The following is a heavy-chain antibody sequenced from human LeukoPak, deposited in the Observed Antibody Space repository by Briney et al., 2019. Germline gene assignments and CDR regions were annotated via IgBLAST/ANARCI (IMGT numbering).Heavy chain of an antibody. CDR3: AKDANYYGSGSAFDY. CDR1: GFTFSSYG. J-gene: IGHJ4*02. Sequence: GGSLRLSCAASGFTFSSYGMHWVRQAPGKGLEWVAFIRYDGSNKYYADSVKGRFTISRDNSKNTLYLQMNSLRAEDTAVYYYAKDANYYGSGSAFDYWGQGTLVTVSS. CDR2: IRYDGSNK. D-gene: IGHD3-10*01. V-gene: IGHV3-30*02.